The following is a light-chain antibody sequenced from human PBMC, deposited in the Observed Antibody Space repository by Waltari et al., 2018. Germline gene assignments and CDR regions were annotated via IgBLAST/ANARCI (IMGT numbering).Light chain of an antibody. V-gene: IGLV2-23*01. Sequence: QSALTQPASVSGSPGQSLTIPCTETSSDVGNYNVVSWYQHHPGKAPKLMSYEGNKRPAGVSDRFSGSKSGNRASLTISGLQAEDEADYYCCSYASSSGYVFGTGTEVTVL. J-gene: IGLJ1*01. CDR1: SSDVGNYNV. CDR2: EGN. CDR3: CSYASSSGYV.